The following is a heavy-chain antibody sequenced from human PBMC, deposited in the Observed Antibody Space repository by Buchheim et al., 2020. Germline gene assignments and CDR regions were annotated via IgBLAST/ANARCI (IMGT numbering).Heavy chain of an antibody. Sequence: VQLQQWGAGLLKPSETLSLTCAVYGGSFSGYYWSWIRQPPGKGLEWIGEINQSGRSNYNPSLKSRVTISVDTSKNQFSLNLTSVTAADTAVYYCARGLGYCSGGSCYGWFDPWGQGTL. V-gene: IGHV4-34*01. J-gene: IGHJ5*02. CDR1: GGSFSGYY. CDR3: ARGLGYCSGGSCYGWFDP. CDR2: INQSGRS. D-gene: IGHD2-15*01.